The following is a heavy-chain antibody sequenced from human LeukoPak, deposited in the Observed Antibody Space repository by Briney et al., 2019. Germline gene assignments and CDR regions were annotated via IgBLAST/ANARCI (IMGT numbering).Heavy chain of an antibody. CDR3: ARGGGAIAT. CDR2: IYHSGST. D-gene: IGHD3-16*01. CDR1: GGSISSGGYY. Sequence: ASQTLSLTCTVSGGSISSGGYYWSWIRQPPGKGLEWIGYIYHSGSTYYNPSLKSRVTISVDRSKNQFSLKLSSVTAADTAVYYCARGGGAIATWGQGTLVTVSS. J-gene: IGHJ5*02. V-gene: IGHV4-30-2*01.